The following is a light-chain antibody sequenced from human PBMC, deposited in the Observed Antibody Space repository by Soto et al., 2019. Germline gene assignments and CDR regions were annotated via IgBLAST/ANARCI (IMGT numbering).Light chain of an antibody. J-gene: IGLJ2*01. CDR1: SSNIGNNY. CDR3: GTWDSSLSAGQV. V-gene: IGLV1-51*01. Sequence: QSVLTQPPSVSAAPGQKVTISCSGSSSNIGNNYVSWYQQLPGTAPKLLIYDNNKRPSGIPDRFSGSKSGTSATLGITGLLTGDEADYYCGTWDSSLSAGQVFGGGTKLTVL. CDR2: DNN.